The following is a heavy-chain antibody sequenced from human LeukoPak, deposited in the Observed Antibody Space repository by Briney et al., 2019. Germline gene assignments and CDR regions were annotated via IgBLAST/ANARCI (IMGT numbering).Heavy chain of an antibody. CDR1: GGTFSSYA. D-gene: IGHD3-22*01. J-gene: IGHJ3*02. Sequence: SVKVSCKASGGTFSSYAISWVRQAPGQGLEWMGRIIPILGIANYAKKFQGRVTITADKSTSTAYMELSSLRSEDTAVYYCARRPAYYYDSSGYWAASDAFDIWGQGTMVTVSS. CDR3: ARRPAYYYDSSGYWAASDAFDI. CDR2: IIPILGIA. V-gene: IGHV1-69*04.